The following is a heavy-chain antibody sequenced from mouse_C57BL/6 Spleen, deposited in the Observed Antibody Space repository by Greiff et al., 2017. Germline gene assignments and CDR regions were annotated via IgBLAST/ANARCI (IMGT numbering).Heavy chain of an antibody. D-gene: IGHD2-4*01. CDR1: GYTFTDYN. J-gene: IGHJ2*01. Sequence: EVQLQQSGPELVKPGASVKMSCKASGYTFTDYNMHWVKQSHGTSLEWIGYINPNNGGPSYNQKFKGKATLTVNKSSSTAYMELRSLTSEDSAVYYCANYDYDGGYYFDYWGQGTTLTVSS. V-gene: IGHV1-22*01. CDR2: INPNNGGP. CDR3: ANYDYDGGYYFDY.